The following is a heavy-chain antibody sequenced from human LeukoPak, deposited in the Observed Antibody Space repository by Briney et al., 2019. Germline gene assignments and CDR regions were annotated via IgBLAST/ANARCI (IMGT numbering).Heavy chain of an antibody. D-gene: IGHD1-20*01. CDR3: AKGNWNQYDY. CDR2: IYYSGST. CDR1: GGSISSGDYY. J-gene: IGHJ4*02. Sequence: SQTLSLTCTVSGGSISSGDYYWSWIRQPPGKGLEWIGYIYYSGSTNYNPSLKSRVTISVDTSKNQFSLKLSSVTAVDTAVYYCAKGNWNQYDYWGQGTLVTVSS. V-gene: IGHV4-61*08.